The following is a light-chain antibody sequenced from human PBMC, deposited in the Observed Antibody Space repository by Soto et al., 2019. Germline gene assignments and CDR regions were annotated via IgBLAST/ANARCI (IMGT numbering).Light chain of an antibody. Sequence: QSVLTQPPSVSGAPGQRVTISCTGSSSDIGAGYDVHWYQQLPGTAPKLLIYGNNNCPSGVPDRFSGSKSGTSASLAITGLQAEDEADYYCQSYDSSLSVVVFGGGTKLTVL. V-gene: IGLV1-40*01. CDR2: GNN. J-gene: IGLJ2*01. CDR1: SSDIGAGYD. CDR3: QSYDSSLSVVV.